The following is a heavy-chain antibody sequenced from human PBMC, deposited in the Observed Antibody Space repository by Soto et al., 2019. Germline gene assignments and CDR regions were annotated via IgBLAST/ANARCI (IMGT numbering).Heavy chain of an antibody. CDR2: INAGNGNT. CDR1: GYTFTSYA. CDR3: ARGIAAAGQDHY. Sequence: QVQLVQSGAEVKKPGASVKVSCKASGYTFTSYAMHWVRQAPGQRLEWMGWINAGNGNTKYSQKFQGRVTITRDTSASTAYMELSSLRSEDTAVYYCARGIAAAGQDHYLGQGTLVTVSS. V-gene: IGHV1-3*01. J-gene: IGHJ4*02. D-gene: IGHD6-13*01.